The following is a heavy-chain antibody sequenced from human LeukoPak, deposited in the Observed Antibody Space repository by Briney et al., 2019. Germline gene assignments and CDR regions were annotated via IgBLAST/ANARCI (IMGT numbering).Heavy chain of an antibody. CDR1: GLTFSSYG. CDR3: ARNFGGGDRSGPFY. J-gene: IGHJ4*02. V-gene: IGHV3-20*04. CDR2: INWNGGST. D-gene: IGHD3-22*01. Sequence: GGTLRLSCAASGLTFSSYGMSWVRQAPGKGLEWVSGINWNGGSTAYADSVRGRFTISRDNAKNSLYLQMNSLRAGDTAFYYCARNFGGGDRSGPFYWGQGTLVTVSS.